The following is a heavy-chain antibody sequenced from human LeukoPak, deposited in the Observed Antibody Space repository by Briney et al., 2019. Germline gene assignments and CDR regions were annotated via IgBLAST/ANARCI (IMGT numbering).Heavy chain of an antibody. J-gene: IGHJ4*02. CDR1: GGSFSGYY. D-gene: IGHD7-27*01. V-gene: IGHV4-34*01. Sequence: SETLSLTRAVYGGSFSGYYWSWIRQPPGKGLEWIGEINHSGSTNYNPSLKSRVTISVDTSKNQFSLKLSSVTAADTAVYYCAREGVGNYWGQGTLVTVSS. CDR2: INHSGST. CDR3: AREGVGNY.